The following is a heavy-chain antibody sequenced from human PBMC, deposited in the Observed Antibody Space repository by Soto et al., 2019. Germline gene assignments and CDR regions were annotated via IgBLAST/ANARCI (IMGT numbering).Heavy chain of an antibody. D-gene: IGHD4-4*01. Sequence: QVQLVQSGAEVKKPGASVKVSCKASGYTFTDYYIHWVRQAPGQGLEWMGWINPATGGTNYAQKFQGWVNMTRDPSISIASMELSRLKSDDTAVFYCATEETYSFDYWGQGTLVTVSS. CDR2: INPATGGT. CDR1: GYTFTDYY. V-gene: IGHV1-2*04. CDR3: ATEETYSFDY. J-gene: IGHJ4*02.